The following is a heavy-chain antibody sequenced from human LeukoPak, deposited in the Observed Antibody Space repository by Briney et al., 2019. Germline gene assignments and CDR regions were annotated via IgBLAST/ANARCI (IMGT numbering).Heavy chain of an antibody. CDR1: GGSFSGYY. Sequence: SETLSLTCAVYGGSFSGYYWSWIRQPPGKGLEWIGEINHSGSTNYNPSLKSRVTISVDTSKNQFSLKLSSVTAADTAVYYCARGGRGYCSSISCRTRNWFDPWGQGTLVTVSS. CDR3: ARGGRGYCSSISCRTRNWFDP. D-gene: IGHD2-2*01. V-gene: IGHV4-34*01. J-gene: IGHJ5*02. CDR2: INHSGST.